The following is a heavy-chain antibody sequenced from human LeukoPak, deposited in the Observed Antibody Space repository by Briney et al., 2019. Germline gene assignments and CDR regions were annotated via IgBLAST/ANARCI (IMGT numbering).Heavy chain of an antibody. D-gene: IGHD3-10*01. CDR3: ARDSLMLRGPLVIYYFDL. J-gene: IGHJ4*02. Sequence: GGSLRLSCAASDFSFITYAMSWVRQAPGKGLEWVSTISGVGDATYYADSVKGRFTISRDNSKNALDLQMNSLRAEDTAVYYCARDSLMLRGPLVIYYFDLWGQGTLVTVSS. V-gene: IGHV3-23*01. CDR2: ISGVGDAT. CDR1: DFSFITYA.